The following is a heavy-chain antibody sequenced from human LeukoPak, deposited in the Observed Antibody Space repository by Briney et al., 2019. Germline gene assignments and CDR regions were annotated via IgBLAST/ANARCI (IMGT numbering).Heavy chain of an antibody. CDR1: GFTFSSLA. J-gene: IGHJ3*02. CDR2: ISDSGGTT. CDR3: ARDGVNCSGAGCYSFFAFDI. Sequence: PGGSLRLSCAASGFTFSSLAMGWVRQAPGKGLEWVSVISDSGGTTYYADSVKGRFTISRDNSRSTLYLQLNSLRAEDTAVYYCARDGVNCSGAGCYSFFAFDIWGQGTMVIVSS. V-gene: IGHV3-23*01. D-gene: IGHD2-15*01.